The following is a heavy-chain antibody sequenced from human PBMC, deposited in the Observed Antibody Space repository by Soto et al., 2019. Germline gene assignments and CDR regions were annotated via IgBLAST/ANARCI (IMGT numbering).Heavy chain of an antibody. CDR3: ARPLRDRSFSHGLAV. CDR1: GGTFSKYA. CDR2: IIPMFGTL. Sequence: QVQLVQSGAELKKPGSSVKVSCKASGGTFSKYAISWVRQAPGQGLEWLGGIIPMFGTLNYAQKFQGRVTISAEESSTTACLELSSLRSADTAVYFCARPLRDRSFSHGLAVWGQGTTVTVSS. V-gene: IGHV1-69*01. D-gene: IGHD3-22*01. J-gene: IGHJ6*02.